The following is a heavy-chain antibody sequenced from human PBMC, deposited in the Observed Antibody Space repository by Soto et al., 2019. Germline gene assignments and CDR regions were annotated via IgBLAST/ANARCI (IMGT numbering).Heavy chain of an antibody. D-gene: IGHD2-15*01. CDR3: ARHCSGGSCYAFDI. CDR1: GFTVSSNY. V-gene: IGHV3-53*04. CDR2: IYSGGST. Sequence: QPGGSLRLSCAASGFTVSSNYMSWVRQAPGKGLEWVSVIYSGGSTYYADSVKGRFTISRHNSKNTLYLQMNSLRAEDTAVYYCARHCSGGSCYAFDIWGQRTMVTVSS. J-gene: IGHJ3*02.